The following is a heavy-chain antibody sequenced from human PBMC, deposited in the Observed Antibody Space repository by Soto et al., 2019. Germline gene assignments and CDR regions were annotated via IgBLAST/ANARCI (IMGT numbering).Heavy chain of an antibody. D-gene: IGHD3-10*01. V-gene: IGHV1-69*08. CDR2: IIPILGIA. Sequence: QVQLVQSGAEVKKPGSSVKVSCKASGGTFSSYTISWVRQAPGQGLEWMGRIIPILGIANYAQKFQGRVTIAADKPTSTAYMELSSLRSEDTAVYYCARDKTMVLGNWFDPWGQGTLVTVSS. CDR3: ARDKTMVLGNWFDP. J-gene: IGHJ5*02. CDR1: GGTFSSYT.